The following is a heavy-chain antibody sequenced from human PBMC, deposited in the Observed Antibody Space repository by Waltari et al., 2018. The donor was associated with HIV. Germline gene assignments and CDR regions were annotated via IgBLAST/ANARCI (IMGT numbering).Heavy chain of an antibody. CDR1: GYPLSDLS. D-gene: IGHD1-26*01. J-gene: IGHJ4*02. Sequence: QVQLIQSTSEVKRPGASVTVSCKVSGYPLSDLSMQWVRQGREDRLEWMGGFDPKNGKPLFSQKCWGRVSLAEDTLKDTAHLELNRLTSDDTAVYYCVALYDGSPLYSDFWGQGTLVTVST. CDR2: FDPKNGKP. V-gene: IGHV1-24*01. CDR3: VALYDGSPLYSDF.